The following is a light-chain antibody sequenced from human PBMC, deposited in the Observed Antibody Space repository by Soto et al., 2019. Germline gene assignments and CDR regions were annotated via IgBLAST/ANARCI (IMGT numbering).Light chain of an antibody. CDR1: SSDVGGYDY. CDR3: SSYTSSRAYV. V-gene: IGLV2-11*01. J-gene: IGLJ1*01. Sequence: QSALTQPRSVSESPGQSVTISCTGTSSDVGGYDYLSWYQQHPGKAPKLMIYDVTKRPSGVPDRFSGSKSGNTASLTISGLQTEDEADYYCSSYTSSRAYVFGIGTKLTVL. CDR2: DVT.